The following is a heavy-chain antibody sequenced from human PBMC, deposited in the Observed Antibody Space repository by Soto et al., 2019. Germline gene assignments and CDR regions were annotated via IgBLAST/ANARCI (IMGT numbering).Heavy chain of an antibody. CDR3: AKDRRVLRFLEWLFGAFDF. D-gene: IGHD3-3*01. CDR2: ISGSGGST. Sequence: EVQLLESGGGLVQPGGSLRLSCAASGFTFSSYAMSWVRQAPGKGLEWVSAISGSGGSTYYADSVKGRFTFSRDNSKNTLYLQMDSLRAEDTAVYYCAKDRRVLRFLEWLFGAFDFWGQGTMVTVSS. J-gene: IGHJ3*01. CDR1: GFTFSSYA. V-gene: IGHV3-23*01.